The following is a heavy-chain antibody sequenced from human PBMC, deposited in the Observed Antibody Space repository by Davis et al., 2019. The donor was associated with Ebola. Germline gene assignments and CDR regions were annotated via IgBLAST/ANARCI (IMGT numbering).Heavy chain of an antibody. J-gene: IGHJ6*02. V-gene: IGHV1-18*01. CDR2: ISDRNRET. CDR3: ARGYSAWGEV. CDR1: GYPLTSHG. Sequence: ASVKVSCKASGYPLTSHGISWVRQAPGQGLEWMGWISDRNRETNYAQKIQGRVTMTTDTSTNTAYMELRNLRSDDTAVYYCARGYSAWGEVWGQGTTVTVSS. D-gene: IGHD5-12*01.